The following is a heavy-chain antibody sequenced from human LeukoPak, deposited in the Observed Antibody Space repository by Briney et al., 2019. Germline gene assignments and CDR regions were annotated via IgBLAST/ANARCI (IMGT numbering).Heavy chain of an antibody. CDR3: AREDTGVAFDI. CDR2: ISGSGIK. V-gene: IGHV3-48*03. Sequence: GGSLRLSCAASRFTFSSYEMNWVRQAPGKGLEWVSYISGSGIKHYADSVKGRFTISRDNAKNSLYLQMNSLRVEDTAAYYCAREDTGVAFDIWGQGTTVTV. J-gene: IGHJ3*02. D-gene: IGHD2-8*01. CDR1: RFTFSSYE.